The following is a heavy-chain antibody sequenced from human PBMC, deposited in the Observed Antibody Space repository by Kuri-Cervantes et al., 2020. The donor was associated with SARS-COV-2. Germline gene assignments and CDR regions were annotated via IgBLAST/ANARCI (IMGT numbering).Heavy chain of an antibody. CDR1: GGSVSSGSYY. CDR2: IYYSGST. Sequence: SETLSLTCTVSGGSVSSGSYYWSWIRQPPGKGLEWIGYIYYSGSTNYNPSLKSRVTISVDTSKNQFSLTLSSVTAADTAVYYCARVGIVVVPAAEATFDYWGQGTLVTVSS. V-gene: IGHV4-61*01. D-gene: IGHD2-2*03. CDR3: ARVGIVVVPAAEATFDY. J-gene: IGHJ4*02.